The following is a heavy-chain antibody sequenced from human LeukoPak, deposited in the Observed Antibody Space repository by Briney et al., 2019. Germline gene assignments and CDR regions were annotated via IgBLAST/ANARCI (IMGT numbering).Heavy chain of an antibody. CDR1: GGSISSSSYY. J-gene: IGHJ6*03. V-gene: IGHV4-61*02. CDR2: IYTSGST. CDR3: ARGYYYYMDV. Sequence: PSETLSLICTVSGGSISSSSYYWSWIRQPAGKGLEWIGRIYTSGSTNYNPSLKSRVTMSVDTSKNQFSLKLSSVTAADTAVYYCARGYYYYMDVWGKGTTVTVSS.